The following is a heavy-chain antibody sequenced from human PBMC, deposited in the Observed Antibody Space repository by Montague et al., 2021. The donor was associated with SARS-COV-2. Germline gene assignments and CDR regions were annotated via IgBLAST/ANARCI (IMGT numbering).Heavy chain of an antibody. CDR1: DGSISSSNYY. J-gene: IGHJ3*02. D-gene: IGHD5-12*01. V-gene: IGHV4-39*02. Sequence: SETLSLTCTVSDGSISSSNYYWDWIRQPPGKGLEWIGSIHDSGSTYYNPSLKSRVTISVDTSKNHFSLKLSSVTAADTAVYYCARRGRKLLPVATTIGGFDIWGQGTIVTVSS. CDR2: IHDSGST. CDR3: ARRGRKLLPVATTIGGFDI.